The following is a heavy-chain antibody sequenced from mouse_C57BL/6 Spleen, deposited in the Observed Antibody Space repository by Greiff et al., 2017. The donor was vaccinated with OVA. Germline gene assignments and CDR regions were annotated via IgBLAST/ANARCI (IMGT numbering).Heavy chain of an antibody. Sequence: VQPQQSGPELVKPGASVKISCKASGYSFTDYNMNWVKQSNGKSLEWIGVINPNYGTTSYNQKFKGKATLTVDKSSSTAYLQVNSLTSVDSAVYFCGRGWLLLLFDYWGQGTTLTVSS. J-gene: IGHJ2*01. CDR3: GRGWLLLLFDY. CDR1: GYSFTDYN. D-gene: IGHD2-3*01. CDR2: INPNYGTT. V-gene: IGHV1-39*01.